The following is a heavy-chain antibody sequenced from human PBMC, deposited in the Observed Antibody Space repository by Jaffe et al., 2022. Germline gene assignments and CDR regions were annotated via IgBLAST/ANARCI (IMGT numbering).Heavy chain of an antibody. Sequence: QVQLQQWGAGLLKPSETLSLTCAVYGGSFSGYYWSWIRQPPGKGLEWIGEINHSGSTNYNPSLKSRVTISVDTSKNQFSLKLSSVTAADTAVYYCARTRVGGYSGSPRGLDYWGQGTLVTVSS. V-gene: IGHV4-34*01. CDR2: INHSGST. J-gene: IGHJ4*02. CDR3: ARTRVGGYSGSPRGLDY. D-gene: IGHD1-26*01. CDR1: GGSFSGYY.